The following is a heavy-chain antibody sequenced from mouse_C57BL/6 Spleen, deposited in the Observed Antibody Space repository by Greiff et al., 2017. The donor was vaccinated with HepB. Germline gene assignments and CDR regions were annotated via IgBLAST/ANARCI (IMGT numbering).Heavy chain of an antibody. Sequence: QVQLQQSGPELVKPGASVKISCKASGYTFSSSWMNWVKQRPGKGLEWIGRIYPGDGDTNYNGKFKGKATLTADKSSSTAYMQLSSLTSEDSAVYFCADAMDYWGQGTSVTVSS. J-gene: IGHJ4*01. V-gene: IGHV1-82*01. CDR3: ADAMDY. CDR1: GYTFSSSW. CDR2: IYPGDGDT.